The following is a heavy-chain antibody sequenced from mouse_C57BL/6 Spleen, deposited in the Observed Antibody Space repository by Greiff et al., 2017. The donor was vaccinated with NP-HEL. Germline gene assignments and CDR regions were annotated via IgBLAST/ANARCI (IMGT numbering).Heavy chain of an antibody. CDR2: ISSGGDYI. D-gene: IGHD1-1*01. Sequence: EVNLVESGEGLVKPGGSLKLSCAASGFTFSSYAMSWVRQTPEKRLEWVAYISSGGDYIYYADTVKGRFTISRDNARNTLYLQMSSLKSEDTAMYYCTRGVVAPYYAMDYWGQGTSVTVSS. CDR1: GFTFSSYA. J-gene: IGHJ4*01. V-gene: IGHV5-9-1*02. CDR3: TRGVVAPYYAMDY.